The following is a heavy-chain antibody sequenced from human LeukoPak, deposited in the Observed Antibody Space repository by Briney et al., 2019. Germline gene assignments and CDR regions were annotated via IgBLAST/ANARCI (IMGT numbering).Heavy chain of an antibody. J-gene: IGHJ4*02. CDR3: ASSIVYCSSTSCYFN. CDR1: GYTFTGYF. CDR2: INPNSGGT. V-gene: IGHV1-2*02. D-gene: IGHD2-2*01. Sequence: ASVKVSCKASGYTFTGYFMHWVRQAPGQGLERMGWINPNSGGTNYAQKFQGRVTMTGDTSISTAYMELSRLRSDDTAVYYCASSIVYCSSTSCYFNRGQGTLVTVSS.